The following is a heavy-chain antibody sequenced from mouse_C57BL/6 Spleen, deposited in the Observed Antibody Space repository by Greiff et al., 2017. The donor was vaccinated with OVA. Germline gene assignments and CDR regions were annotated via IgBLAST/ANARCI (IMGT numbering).Heavy chain of an antibody. D-gene: IGHD1-1*01. J-gene: IGHJ2*01. Sequence: QVQLQQPGAELVRPGTSVKLSCKASGYTFTSYWMHWVKQRPGQGLEWIGVIDPSDSYTNYNQKFKGKATLTVDTSSSTAYMQLSSLTSEDSAVYYCARGNYGSSYEGPFDYWGQGTTLTVSS. V-gene: IGHV1-59*01. CDR1: GYTFTSYW. CDR3: ARGNYGSSYEGPFDY. CDR2: IDPSDSYT.